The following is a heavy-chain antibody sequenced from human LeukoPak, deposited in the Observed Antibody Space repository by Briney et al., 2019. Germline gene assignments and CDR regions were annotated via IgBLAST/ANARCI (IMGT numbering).Heavy chain of an antibody. CDR1: VYSFTDYF. CDR3: ARIPYTGSSY. Sequence: ASVKVSCKASVYSFTDYFIHWVRQAPGQGLEWMGRINSTSGDTNYAQTFQGRVTMTRDTSVSTAFMELGRLRSDDTAVYYCARIPYTGSSYWGQGTLVTVSS. J-gene: IGHJ4*02. D-gene: IGHD7-27*01. V-gene: IGHV1-2*02. CDR2: INSTSGDT.